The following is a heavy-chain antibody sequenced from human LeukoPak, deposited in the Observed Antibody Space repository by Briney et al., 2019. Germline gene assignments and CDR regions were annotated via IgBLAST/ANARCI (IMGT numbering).Heavy chain of an antibody. CDR3: ARDRRDYYNYYMDV. CDR1: GLTFSSYE. V-gene: IGHV3-48*03. Sequence: PGGSLRLSCAASGLTFSSYEMNWVRQAPGKGLEWVSYISSSGSTIYYADSVKGRFTISRDNAKNSLYLQMNSLRAEDTAVYYCARDRRDYYNYYMDVWGKGTTVTIPS. J-gene: IGHJ6*03. CDR2: ISSSGSTI.